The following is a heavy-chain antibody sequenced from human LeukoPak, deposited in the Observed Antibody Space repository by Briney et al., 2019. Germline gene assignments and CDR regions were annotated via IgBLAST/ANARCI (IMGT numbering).Heavy chain of an antibody. Sequence: PGGSLLLSCAASGFTFSSHAMHWARQAPGKGLEWVIFISYDGNKKYYAESVKGRFTISRDNSKNTVYLQMNSLSTEDTAVYYCARDQSGTYSIDYWGQGTLVTVSS. CDR3: ARDQSGTYSIDY. V-gene: IGHV3-30-3*01. CDR2: ISYDGNKK. D-gene: IGHD1-26*01. J-gene: IGHJ4*02. CDR1: GFTFSSHA.